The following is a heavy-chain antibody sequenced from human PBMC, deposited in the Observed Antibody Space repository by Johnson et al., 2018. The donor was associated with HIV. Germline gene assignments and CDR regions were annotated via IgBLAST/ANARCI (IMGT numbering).Heavy chain of an antibody. CDR1: GFTVSSNY. D-gene: IGHD1-26*01. CDR2: IYSGGST. CDR3: ATSGSYDAFDI. Sequence: VQLVESGGGVVRPGGSLRLSCAASGFTVSSNYMSWVRQAPGKGLEWVSVIYSGGSTYYADSVKGRFTISRDNSKNTLYLQMNSLRAEDTAVYYCATSGSYDAFDIWGQGTMVTVSS. J-gene: IGHJ3*02. V-gene: IGHV3-66*01.